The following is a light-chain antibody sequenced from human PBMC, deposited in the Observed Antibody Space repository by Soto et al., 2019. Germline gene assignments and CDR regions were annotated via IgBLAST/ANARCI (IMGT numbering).Light chain of an antibody. CDR3: FSYAGSPTLA. Sequence: QSVLTQPRSVSGSPGQSVTISCTGTSSDVGVYNYVSWYQQHPGKAPKLMIFDVTKRPSGVPDRFSGSKSGNTASLTISGLNAEDEATYYCFSYAGSPTLAFGGGTKLTVL. V-gene: IGLV2-11*01. CDR1: SSDVGVYNY. J-gene: IGLJ3*02. CDR2: DVT.